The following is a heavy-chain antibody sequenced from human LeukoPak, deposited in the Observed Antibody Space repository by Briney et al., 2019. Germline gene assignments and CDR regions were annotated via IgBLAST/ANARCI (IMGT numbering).Heavy chain of an antibody. CDR1: GFTFDDYA. CDR3: ARECCSGGSCCALYYYYYGMDV. J-gene: IGHJ6*02. V-gene: IGHV3-9*01. CDR2: ISWNSGSI. Sequence: GGSLRLSCAAPGFTFDDYAMHWVRQAPGKGLEWVSGISWNSGSIGYADSVKGRFTISRDNAKNSLYLQMNSLRAEDTAVYYCARECCSGGSCCALYYYYYGMDVWGQGTTVTVSS. D-gene: IGHD2-15*01.